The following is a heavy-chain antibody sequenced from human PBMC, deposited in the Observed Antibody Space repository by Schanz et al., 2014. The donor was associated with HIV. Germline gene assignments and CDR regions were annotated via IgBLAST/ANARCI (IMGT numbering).Heavy chain of an antibody. CDR1: GYTFISYG. CDR3: ARDRSAAVTASDY. J-gene: IGHJ4*02. Sequence: QVQLVQSGTEVKKPGASVKVSCKASGYTFISYGITWVRQAPGQGLDWVGWISPYNGDRKYDQNFQARVTLTTDTSTRTVYMELRSLRSDDTAVYYCARDRSAAVTASDYWGQGTLVTVSS. D-gene: IGHD6-13*01. V-gene: IGHV1-18*01. CDR2: ISPYNGDR.